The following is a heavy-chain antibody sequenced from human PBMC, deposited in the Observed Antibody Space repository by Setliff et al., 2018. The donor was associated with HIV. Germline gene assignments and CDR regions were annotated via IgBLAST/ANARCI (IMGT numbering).Heavy chain of an antibody. J-gene: IGHJ3*02. CDR2: IIPIFGTA. D-gene: IGHD1-26*01. Sequence: SVKVSCKASGGTFSSYAISWVRQAPGQGLEWMGGIIPIFGTANYAQKFQGRVTITADESTSTAYMELSSLRSEDTAVYYCARGTRVGANDAFDIWGQGTMVTVSS. CDR3: ARGTRVGANDAFDI. CDR1: GGTFSSYA. V-gene: IGHV1-69*13.